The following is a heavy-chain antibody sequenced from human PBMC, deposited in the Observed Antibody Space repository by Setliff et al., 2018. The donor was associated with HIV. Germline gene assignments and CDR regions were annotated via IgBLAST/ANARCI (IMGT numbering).Heavy chain of an antibody. CDR1: GGSITSGGYY. CDR2: IYYSGST. V-gene: IGHV4-31*03. D-gene: IGHD6-19*01. J-gene: IGHJ4*02. CDR3: ARSALAGDPFDY. Sequence: SETLSLTCTVSGGSITSGGYYWSWIRQHPGKGLEWIGYIYYSGSTNYNPSLKSRVTILVDTSKNQFSLKVSSVTAADTAVYYCARSALAGDPFDYWGQGTLVTVSS.